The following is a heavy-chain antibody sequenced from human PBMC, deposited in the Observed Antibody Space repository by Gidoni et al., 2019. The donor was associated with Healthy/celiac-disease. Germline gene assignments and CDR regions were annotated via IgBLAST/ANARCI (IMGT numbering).Heavy chain of an antibody. CDR3: ARGAQWLLLPGFDY. CDR1: GCSISSGGYY. CDR2: IYYSGST. J-gene: IGHJ4*02. Sequence: QVQLQESGPGLVKPSQTLSLTCTVSGCSISSGGYYWSWIRQHPGKGLEWIGYIYYSGSTYYNPSLKSRVTISVDTSKNQFSLKLSSVTAADTAVYYCARGAQWLLLPGFDYWGQGTLVTVSS. D-gene: IGHD3-22*01. V-gene: IGHV4-31*03.